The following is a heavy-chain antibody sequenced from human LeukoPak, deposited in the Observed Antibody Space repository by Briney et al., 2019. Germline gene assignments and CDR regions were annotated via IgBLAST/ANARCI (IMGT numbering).Heavy chain of an antibody. V-gene: IGHV3-13*01. D-gene: IGHD6-13*01. Sequence: GGSLRLSCEASGFTFSGYGMHWVRQATGKGLEWVSAIGTTGDTYYSDSVRGRFTISRENAKNSLDLQMNSLRAGDTAVYYCARSPSYSSSWYALDSWGQGTLVTVSS. J-gene: IGHJ4*02. CDR3: ARSPSYSSSWYALDS. CDR1: GFTFSGYG. CDR2: IGTTGDT.